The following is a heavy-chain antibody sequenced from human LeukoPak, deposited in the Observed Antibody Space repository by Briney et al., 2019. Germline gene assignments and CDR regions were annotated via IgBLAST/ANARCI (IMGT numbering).Heavy chain of an antibody. CDR1: GGSISSSSYY. Sequence: SETLSLTCTVSGGSISSSSYYWGWIRQPPGKGLEWIGSIYYSGSTNYNPSLKSRVTISVDTSKNQFSLKLSSVTAADTAVYYCAGQGRSDAFDIWGQGTMVTVSS. V-gene: IGHV4-39*07. J-gene: IGHJ3*02. CDR2: IYYSGST. CDR3: AGQGRSDAFDI.